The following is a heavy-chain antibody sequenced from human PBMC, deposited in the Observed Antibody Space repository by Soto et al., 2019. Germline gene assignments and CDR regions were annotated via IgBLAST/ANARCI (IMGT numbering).Heavy chain of an antibody. Sequence: EVQVLESGGGLAHTGGSLRLSCAASGFIFSSHAMSWVRQAPGKGLDWVSTITSGGGGTYYADSVKGRFTISRDNSKNTLFLQMNSLRAEDTAVYYCAKDLLWGNFEYWGQGNLVTVSS. D-gene: IGHD3-16*01. CDR1: GFIFSSHA. CDR3: AKDLLWGNFEY. J-gene: IGHJ4*02. CDR2: ITSGGGGT. V-gene: IGHV3-23*01.